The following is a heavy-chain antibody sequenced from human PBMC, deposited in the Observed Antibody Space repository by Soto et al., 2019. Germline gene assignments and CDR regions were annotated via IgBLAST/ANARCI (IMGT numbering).Heavy chain of an antibody. V-gene: IGHV3-23*01. J-gene: IGHJ5*02. CDR1: QFTFNVYG. Sequence: GGSLRLSCTASQFTFNVYGMSWVRQAPGKGLEWVSSISVTGENSLYADSVRGRFTMSRDNSKDILYLQMNSLRVDDTAMYYCAKQHGAWPSNWLDAWGQGALGTVSP. CDR2: ISVTGENS. CDR3: AKQHGAWPSNWLDA.